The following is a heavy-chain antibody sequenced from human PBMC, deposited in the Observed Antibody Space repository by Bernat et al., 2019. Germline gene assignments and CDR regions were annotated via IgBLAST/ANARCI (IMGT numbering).Heavy chain of an antibody. J-gene: IGHJ4*02. Sequence: EVQLVESGGGLVQPGGSLRLSCAASGFTFSSYAKHWVRQAPGKGLEYVSAISSNGGSTYYANSVKGRFTISRDNSKNTLYLQMGSLRAEDMAVYYCARVWDYGDYEIDYWGQGTLVTVSS. CDR2: ISSNGGST. V-gene: IGHV3-64*01. CDR3: ARVWDYGDYEIDY. CDR1: GFTFSSYA. D-gene: IGHD4-17*01.